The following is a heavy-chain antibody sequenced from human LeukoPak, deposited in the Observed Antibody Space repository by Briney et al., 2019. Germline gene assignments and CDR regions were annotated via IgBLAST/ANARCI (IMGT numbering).Heavy chain of an antibody. V-gene: IGHV4-61*02. D-gene: IGHD6-6*01. CDR2: IYTSGST. J-gene: IGHJ4*02. Sequence: PSQTLSLTCNVSGGSISSGSDYWSWIRQPAGKGLEWIGRIYTSGSTNYNPSLKSRVTISVDTSKNQFSLKLSSVTAADTAVYYCARFEYSSSSTGFDYWGQGTLVTVSS. CDR1: GGSISSGSDY. CDR3: ARFEYSSSSTGFDY.